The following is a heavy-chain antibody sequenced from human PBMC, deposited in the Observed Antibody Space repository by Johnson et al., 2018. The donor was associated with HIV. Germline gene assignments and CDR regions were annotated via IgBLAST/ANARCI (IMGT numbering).Heavy chain of an antibody. CDR1: QFTFSRYY. V-gene: IGHV3-30*14. D-gene: IGHD6-6*01. J-gene: IGHJ3*02. Sequence: QVQLVESGGGLAKPTWSPRLSCAASQFTFSRYYMKCVRQAPGKGLEWVAVISYDGSNKYYADSVKGRFTITRDSSKNTLYLQMNSLRAEDTAVYYCARDRHSSSFDAFDIWGQGTMVTVSS. CDR3: ARDRHSSSFDAFDI. CDR2: ISYDGSNK.